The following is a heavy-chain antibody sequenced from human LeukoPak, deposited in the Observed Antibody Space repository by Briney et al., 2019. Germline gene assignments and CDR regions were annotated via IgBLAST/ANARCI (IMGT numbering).Heavy chain of an antibody. Sequence: GGSLRPSCAASGFTFSSYAMSWVRQAPGKGLEWVSAISGSGGSTYYADSVKGRFTISRGNSKNTLYLQMNSLRAEDTAVYYCAKRSRYQPLLYFDYWGQGTLVTVSS. V-gene: IGHV3-23*01. D-gene: IGHD2-2*01. J-gene: IGHJ4*02. CDR3: AKRSRYQPLLYFDY. CDR1: GFTFSSYA. CDR2: ISGSGGST.